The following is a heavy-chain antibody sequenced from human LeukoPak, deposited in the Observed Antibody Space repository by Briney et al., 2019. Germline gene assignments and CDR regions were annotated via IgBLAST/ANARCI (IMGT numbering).Heavy chain of an antibody. V-gene: IGHV3-53*01. CDR3: ARGAGPANYYNSGYYYGMDV. CDR1: GITVSSNY. Sequence: GGSLRLSCAASGITVSSNYMSWVRQAPGKGLEWVSVIYSGGSTYYADSVKGRFTISRDNSKNTLYLQMNSLRAEDTAVYYCARGAGPANYYNSGYYYGMDVWGKGTTVTVSS. CDR2: IYSGGST. J-gene: IGHJ6*04. D-gene: IGHD3-10*01.